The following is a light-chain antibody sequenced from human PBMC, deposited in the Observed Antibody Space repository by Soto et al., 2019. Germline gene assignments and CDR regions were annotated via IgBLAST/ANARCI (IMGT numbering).Light chain of an antibody. Sequence: EIVLTQSPGTLSLSPGESATLSCRASQSVGRNYLAWFQHKPGQAPRLVIYDASNRATGVPDRFSGSVSGTDFTLTVTRLEPEDFAVYYCQQYAESPLTFGGGTKVDIK. CDR1: QSVGRNY. CDR3: QQYAESPLT. J-gene: IGKJ4*01. V-gene: IGKV3-20*01. CDR2: DAS.